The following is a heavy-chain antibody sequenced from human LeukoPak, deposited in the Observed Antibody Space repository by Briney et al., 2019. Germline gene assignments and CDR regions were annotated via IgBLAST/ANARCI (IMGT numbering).Heavy chain of an antibody. V-gene: IGHV4-39*01. CDR1: GGSISSSSYY. J-gene: IGHJ4*02. Sequence: SETLSLTCTVSGGSISSSSYYWGWIRQPPGKGLEWIGSIYYSGSTYYNPSLKSRVTISVDTSKNQFSLKLSSVTAADTAVYYCGRLQKLPDIAVAGHSQYYLDFWGQGTLVTVSS. CDR3: GRLQKLPDIAVAGHSQYYLDF. CDR2: IYYSGST. D-gene: IGHD6-19*01.